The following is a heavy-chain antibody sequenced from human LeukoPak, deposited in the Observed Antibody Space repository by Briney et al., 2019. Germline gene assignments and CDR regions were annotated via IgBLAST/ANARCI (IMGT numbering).Heavy chain of an antibody. CDR1: GGSISSYY. J-gene: IGHJ4*02. D-gene: IGHD3-22*01. CDR3: ARAGYYYDSSGYYVYSDY. V-gene: IGHV4-59*01. Sequence: SETLSLTCTVSGGSISSYYWSWIRQPPGKGLEWIGYIYYSGSTNYNPSLKSRVTISVDTSKNQFSLKLSSVTAADTAVYYCARAGYYYDSSGYYVYSDYWGQGTLVTVSS. CDR2: IYYSGST.